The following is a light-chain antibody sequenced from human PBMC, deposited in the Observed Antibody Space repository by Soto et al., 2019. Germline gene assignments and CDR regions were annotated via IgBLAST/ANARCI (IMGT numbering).Light chain of an antibody. CDR3: SSYSSSSRYV. J-gene: IGLJ1*01. Sequence: QSVLTQPASVSGSPGQSIRISCTGTRSDIGSFNYVSWYQLHPDKAPRLIIYEVTSRPSGISDRFSGSKSGNTASLIISGLQAEDEADYYCSSYSSSSRYVFGTGTKVTVL. V-gene: IGLV2-14*01. CDR2: EVT. CDR1: RSDIGSFNY.